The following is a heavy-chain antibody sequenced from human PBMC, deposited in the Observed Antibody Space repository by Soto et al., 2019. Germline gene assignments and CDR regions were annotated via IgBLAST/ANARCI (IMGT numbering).Heavy chain of an antibody. CDR3: AKNRRMIVAVIDAFDN. Sequence: GGSLRLSCVGSGFVFSDLGMNWVRQAPGKGLEWVAVISFDGKKKYYADSVQGRFSISRDNSKNTVSLQINSLGAEDTAVYYCAKNRRMIVAVIDAFDNWGQGTMVTVSS. V-gene: IGHV3-30*18. J-gene: IGHJ3*02. CDR1: GFVFSDLG. CDR2: ISFDGKKK. D-gene: IGHD3-22*01.